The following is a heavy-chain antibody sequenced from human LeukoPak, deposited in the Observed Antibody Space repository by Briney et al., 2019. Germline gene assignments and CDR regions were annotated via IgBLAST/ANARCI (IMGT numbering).Heavy chain of an antibody. Sequence: SETLSLTCAVYGGSFSGYYWSWIRQPPGKGLEWIGEINHNGSTNYNPSLKSRVTISVDTSKNQLSLKLSSVTAADTAVYYCANGKYQLLSSWFDPWGQGTLVTVSS. CDR2: INHNGST. CDR3: ANGKYQLLSSWFDP. CDR1: GGSFSGYY. D-gene: IGHD2-2*01. J-gene: IGHJ5*02. V-gene: IGHV4-34*01.